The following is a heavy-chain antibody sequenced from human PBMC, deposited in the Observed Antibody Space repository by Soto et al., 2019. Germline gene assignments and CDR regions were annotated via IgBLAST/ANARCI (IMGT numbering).Heavy chain of an antibody. J-gene: IGHJ6*02. V-gene: IGHV3-64D*06. CDR3: VKDLRSLAYCGGDCYSVGYYDYYGMDV. CDR2: ISRNGGST. Sequence: LRLSCAASGFTFSSYAMSWVRQAPGKGLAWVSAISRNGGSTYYADSVEGRFTISRDNSKKALYLQMSSLRAEDTAVYYCVKDLRSLAYCGGDCYSVGYYDYYGMDVWGQGTTVTVSS. CDR1: GFTFSSYA. D-gene: IGHD2-21*02.